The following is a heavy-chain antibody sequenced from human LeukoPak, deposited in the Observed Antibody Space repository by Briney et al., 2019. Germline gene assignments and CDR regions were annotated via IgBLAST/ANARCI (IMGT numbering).Heavy chain of an antibody. Sequence: SETLSLTCTVSGGSISSYYWSWIGQPPGKGLEWIGYIYYSGSTNYNPSLKSRVTISVDTSKNQFSLKLSSVTAADTAVYYCARAGYYFYGMDVWGQGTTVTVSS. CDR2: IYYSGST. D-gene: IGHD1-14*01. CDR1: GGSISSYY. J-gene: IGHJ6*02. V-gene: IGHV4-59*01. CDR3: ARAGYYFYGMDV.